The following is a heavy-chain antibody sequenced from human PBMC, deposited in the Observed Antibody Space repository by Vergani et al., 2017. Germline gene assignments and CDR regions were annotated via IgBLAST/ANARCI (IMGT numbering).Heavy chain of an antibody. CDR2: IYWNDDK. CDR3: AHRRGYSNYAPGSWYYYYMDV. CDR1: GFSLSTSGVG. Sequence: QITLKESGPTLVKPTQTLTLTCTFSGFSLSTSGVGVGWIRQPPGKALEWLALIYWNDDKRYSPSLKSRLTITKDTSKNQVVLTMTNMDPVDTATYYCAHRRGYSNYAPGSWYYYYMDVWGKGTTVTVSS. D-gene: IGHD4-11*01. J-gene: IGHJ6*03. V-gene: IGHV2-5*01.